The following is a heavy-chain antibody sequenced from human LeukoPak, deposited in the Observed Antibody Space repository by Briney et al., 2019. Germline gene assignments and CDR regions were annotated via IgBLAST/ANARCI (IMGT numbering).Heavy chain of an antibody. V-gene: IGHV1-69*05. CDR1: GYTFTSYG. Sequence: ASVKVSCKASGYTFTSYGISWVRQAPGQGLEWMGGIIPIFGTANYAQKFQGRVTITTDESTSTAYMELSSLRSEDTAVYYCARPGASSSSRAFDIWGQGTMVTVSS. J-gene: IGHJ3*02. CDR3: ARPGASSSSRAFDI. CDR2: IIPIFGTA. D-gene: IGHD6-6*01.